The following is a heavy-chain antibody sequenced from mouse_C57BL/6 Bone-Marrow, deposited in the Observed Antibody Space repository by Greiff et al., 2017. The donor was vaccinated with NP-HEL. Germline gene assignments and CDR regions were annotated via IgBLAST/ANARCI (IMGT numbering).Heavy chain of an antibody. CDR3: ARSAPANYYGSPWLAY. D-gene: IGHD1-1*01. CDR2: INPSNGGT. V-gene: IGHV1-53*01. Sequence: QVQLQQPGTELVKPGASVKLSCKASGYTFTSYWMHWVKQRPGQGLEWIGNINPSNGGTNYIEKFKSKATLTVDKSSSTAYMQLSSLTSEDSAVYYCARSAPANYYGSPWLAYWGQGTLVTVSA. J-gene: IGHJ3*01. CDR1: GYTFTSYW.